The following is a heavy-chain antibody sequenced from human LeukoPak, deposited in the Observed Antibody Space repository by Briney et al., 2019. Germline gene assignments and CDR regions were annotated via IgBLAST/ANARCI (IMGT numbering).Heavy chain of an antibody. V-gene: IGHV4-61*05. Sequence: SETLSLTCTVSGGSISSSSYYWGWIRQPPGKGLEWIGYIYYSGITNYNPSLKSRVTISLDTSKNHFSLKLTSVTAADTAVYYCARRGSSGWYADFDYWGHGTLVTVSS. CDR1: GGSISSSSYY. CDR3: ARRGSSGWYADFDY. CDR2: IYYSGIT. D-gene: IGHD6-19*01. J-gene: IGHJ4*01.